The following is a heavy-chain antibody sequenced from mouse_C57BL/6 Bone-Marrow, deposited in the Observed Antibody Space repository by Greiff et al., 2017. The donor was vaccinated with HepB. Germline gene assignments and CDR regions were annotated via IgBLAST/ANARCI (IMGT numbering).Heavy chain of an antibody. Sequence: QVQLQLSGAELARPGASVKLSCKASGYTFTSYGISWVKQRTGQGLEWIGEIYPRSGNTYYNEKFKGKATLTADKSSSTAYMELRSLTSEDSAVYFCARWPFWGQGTTLTVSS. CDR3: ARWPF. CDR2: IYPRSGNT. CDR1: GYTFTSYG. V-gene: IGHV1-81*01. J-gene: IGHJ2*01.